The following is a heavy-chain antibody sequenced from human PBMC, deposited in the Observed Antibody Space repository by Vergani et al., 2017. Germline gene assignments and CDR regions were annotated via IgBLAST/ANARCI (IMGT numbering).Heavy chain of an antibody. CDR3: ARGQTGYSRDWSTYFFYMDV. V-gene: IGHV4-38-2*01. CDR2: VSHSGDT. Sequence: QVNLQESGPGLVKPSETLSLTCAVSGDSISSGNNWGWIRQPPGKGLEWISSVSHSGDTYFNPSLKGRVSISMDTSKNYFFLTLTSVTAADSAFYFCARGQTGYSRDWSTYFFYMDVWGKGTTVTVSS. D-gene: IGHD3/OR15-3a*01. CDR1: GDSISSGNN. J-gene: IGHJ6*03.